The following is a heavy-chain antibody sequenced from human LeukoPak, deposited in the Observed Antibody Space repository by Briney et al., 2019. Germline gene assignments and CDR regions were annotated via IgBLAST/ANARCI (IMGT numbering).Heavy chain of an antibody. J-gene: IGHJ5*02. Sequence: SETLSLTYTVSDDSISSYYWSWIRQPPGKGLEWIGYISSSGSTNYNPSLKSRVTMSVDTSKNQFSLKLNSVTAADTAVYYCARSRDSSGYRNNWFDPWGQGTLVTVSS. V-gene: IGHV4-59*01. CDR1: DDSISSYY. CDR3: ARSRDSSGYRNNWFDP. D-gene: IGHD3-22*01. CDR2: ISSSGST.